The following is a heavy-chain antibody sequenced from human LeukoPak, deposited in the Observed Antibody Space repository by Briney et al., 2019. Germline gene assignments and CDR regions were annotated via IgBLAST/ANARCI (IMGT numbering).Heavy chain of an antibody. J-gene: IGHJ6*02. CDR2: IHPADSDT. D-gene: IGHD3-16*01. CDR3: ARLGEVWGSYPYYYYAMDV. Sequence: GESLKISCKGSGYSFSSYWIGWVRQMPGKGLEWMGIIHPADSDTRYSPSFQAQVTISADKSITTAYLQWSSLKASDIAMYYCARLGEVWGSYPYYYYAMDVWGQGTTVTVSS. V-gene: IGHV5-51*01. CDR1: GYSFSSYW.